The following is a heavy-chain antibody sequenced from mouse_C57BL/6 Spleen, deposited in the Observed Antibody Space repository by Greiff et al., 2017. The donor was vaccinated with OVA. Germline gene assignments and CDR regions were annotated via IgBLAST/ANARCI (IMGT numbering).Heavy chain of an antibody. J-gene: IGHJ3*01. Sequence: EVQLVESGGGLVQPGGSLSLSCAASGFTFTDYYMSWVRHPPGKALEWLGFIRNKANGYTTEYSASVKGRFTISRDNSQSILYLQMNALRAEDSATYYCARWGGSSSWFAYWGQGTLVTVSA. CDR1: GFTFTDYY. V-gene: IGHV7-3*01. CDR2: IRNKANGYTT. D-gene: IGHD1-1*01. CDR3: ARWGGSSSWFAY.